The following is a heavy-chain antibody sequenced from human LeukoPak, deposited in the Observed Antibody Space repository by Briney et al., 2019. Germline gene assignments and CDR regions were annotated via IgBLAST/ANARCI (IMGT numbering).Heavy chain of an antibody. CDR2: IYHSGST. CDR3: ARYPHYYGSGSDAFDI. Sequence: SETLSLTCTVSGYSISSGYYWGWIRQPPGKGLEWIGSIYHSGSTYYNPSLKSRVTISVDTSKNQFSLKLSSVTAADTAVYYCARYPHYYGSGSDAFDIWGQGTMVTVSS. CDR1: GYSISSGYY. V-gene: IGHV4-38-2*02. J-gene: IGHJ3*02. D-gene: IGHD3-10*01.